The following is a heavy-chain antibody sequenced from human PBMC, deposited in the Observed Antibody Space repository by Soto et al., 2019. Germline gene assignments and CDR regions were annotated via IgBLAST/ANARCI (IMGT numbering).Heavy chain of an antibody. Sequence: PGGSLRLSCAASGSTFSSYAMSWVRQAPGKGLEWVSAISGSGGSTYYADSVKGRFTISRDNSKNTLYLQMNSLRAEDTAVYYCAKAVVVVPAAIILYSNPYYFDYWGQGTLVTVSS. D-gene: IGHD2-2*01. J-gene: IGHJ4*02. CDR3: AKAVVVVPAAIILYSNPYYFDY. V-gene: IGHV3-23*01. CDR1: GSTFSSYA. CDR2: ISGSGGST.